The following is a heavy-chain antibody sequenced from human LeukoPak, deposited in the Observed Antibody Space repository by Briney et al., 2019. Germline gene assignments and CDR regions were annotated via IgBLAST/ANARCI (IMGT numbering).Heavy chain of an antibody. CDR1: GYTFTSYG. CDR2: IIAYNGNT. CDR3: ARGDDYGDYGYYFDY. D-gene: IGHD4-17*01. Sequence: GASVKVSCKASGYTFTSYGISWVRQAPGQGLEWMGWIIAYNGNTNYAQKLQGRVNITTDTSPSTAYTELRSLKREYPAVYYCARGDDYGDYGYYFDYWGQGTLVTVSS. J-gene: IGHJ4*02. V-gene: IGHV1-18*01.